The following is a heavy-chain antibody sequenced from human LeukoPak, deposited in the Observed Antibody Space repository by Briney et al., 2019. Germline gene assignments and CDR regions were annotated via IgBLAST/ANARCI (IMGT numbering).Heavy chain of an antibody. CDR1: GFTFSSYG. CDR3: ARDYNY. Sequence: GGSLRLSCAASGFTFSSYGMHWVRQAPGKGLEWVAFIRYDGSNKYYSDSVKGRFTISRDNAKNSLYLQMNSLRAEDTAVYYCARDYNYWGQGTLVTVSS. D-gene: IGHD3-10*01. J-gene: IGHJ4*02. CDR2: IRYDGSNK. V-gene: IGHV3-30*02.